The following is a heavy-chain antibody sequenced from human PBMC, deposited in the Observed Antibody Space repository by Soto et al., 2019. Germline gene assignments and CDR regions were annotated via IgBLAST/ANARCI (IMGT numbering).Heavy chain of an antibody. CDR3: TRDSRAYCSGGSCYYFDY. CDR2: IRSKAYGGTT. J-gene: IGHJ4*02. Sequence: PGGSLRLSCTASGFAFGDYTMSWFRQAPGKGLEWVGFIRSKAYGGTTEYAASVKGRFTISRDDSTSIAYLQMNSLKTEDTAVYYCTRDSRAYCSGGSCYYFDYWCQGTLVTVSS. V-gene: IGHV3-49*03. D-gene: IGHD2-15*01. CDR1: GFAFGDYT.